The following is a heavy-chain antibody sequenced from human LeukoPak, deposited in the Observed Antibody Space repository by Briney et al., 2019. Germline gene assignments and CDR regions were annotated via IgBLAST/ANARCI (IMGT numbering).Heavy chain of an antibody. J-gene: IGHJ5*02. CDR1: GFTVSSNY. CDR2: IYSGGST. V-gene: IGHV3-66*01. D-gene: IGHD3-22*01. CDR3: ARDMSSGYMGSAWFDP. Sequence: PGGSLRLSCAASGFTVSSNYMSWVRQAPGKGLEWVSVIYSGGSTYYADSVKGRFTISRDNSKNTLYPQMNSLRAEDTAVYYCARDMSSGYMGSAWFDPWGQGTLVTVSS.